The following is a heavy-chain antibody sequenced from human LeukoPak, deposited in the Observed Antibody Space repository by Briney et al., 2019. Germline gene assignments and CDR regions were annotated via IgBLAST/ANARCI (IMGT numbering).Heavy chain of an antibody. CDR3: ARITMVRGGKDY. D-gene: IGHD3-10*01. CDR2: INHSGST. Sequence: SETLSLTCAVYGGSFSGYYWSWIRQPPGKGPEWIGEINHSGSTNYNPSLKSRVTISVDTSKNQFSLKLSSVTAADTAVYYCARITMVRGGKDYWGQGTLVTVSS. CDR1: GGSFSGYY. V-gene: IGHV4-34*01. J-gene: IGHJ4*02.